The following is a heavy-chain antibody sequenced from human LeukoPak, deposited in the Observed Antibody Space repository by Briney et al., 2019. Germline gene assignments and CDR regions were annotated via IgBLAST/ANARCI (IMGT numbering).Heavy chain of an antibody. CDR2: INPNSGGT. V-gene: IGHV1-2*02. J-gene: IGHJ5*02. CDR3: ARAFSGSYLYNWFDP. Sequence: ASVKVSCKASGYTFTSYYMHWVRQAPGQGLEWMGWINPNSGGTNYAQKFQGRVTMTRDTSISTAYMELSRLRSDDTAVYYCARAFSGSYLYNWFDPWGQGTLVTVSS. D-gene: IGHD1-26*01. CDR1: GYTFTSYY.